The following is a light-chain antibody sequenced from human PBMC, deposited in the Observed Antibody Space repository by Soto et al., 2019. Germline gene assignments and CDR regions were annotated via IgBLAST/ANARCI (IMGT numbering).Light chain of an antibody. Sequence: QSALTQPRSVSGSPGQSVTISCTGTSSDVGGYTYVSWYPQHPGKAPKLIIYDVTERPSGVPARFSGSKSGNTASLTISGLQAEDEADYYCCSYAGSYTYVFGTGTKLTVL. CDR3: CSYAGSYTYV. CDR1: SSDVGGYTY. CDR2: DVT. V-gene: IGLV2-11*01. J-gene: IGLJ1*01.